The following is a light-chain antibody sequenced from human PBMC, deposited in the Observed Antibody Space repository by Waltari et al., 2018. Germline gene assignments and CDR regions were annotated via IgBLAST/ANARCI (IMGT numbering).Light chain of an antibody. CDR3: QQYHNWPLT. V-gene: IGKV3-15*01. CDR2: GAS. CDR1: QSVSSN. Sequence: EIVMTQSPATLSVSPGARATLSCRASQSVSSNLAWYQQKPGQAPRLLIYGASTRATGIPARFSASGSGTEFTLTISSLQSEDLTVYYCQQYHNWPLTFGGGTKVEIK. J-gene: IGKJ4*01.